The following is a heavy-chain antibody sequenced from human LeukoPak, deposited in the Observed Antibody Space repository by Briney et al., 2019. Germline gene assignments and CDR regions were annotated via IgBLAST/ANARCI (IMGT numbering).Heavy chain of an antibody. D-gene: IGHD3-9*01. J-gene: IGHJ3*02. CDR2: IYYSGST. V-gene: IGHV4-59*08. CDR3: ARQLLWDYDILTGYGAFDI. Sequence: SETLSLTCTVSGGSISSYYWSWIRQPPGKGLEWIGYIYYSGSTNYNPSLKSRVTISVDTSKNQFSLKLSSVTAADTAVYYCARQLLWDYDILTGYGAFDIWGQGTMVTVSS. CDR1: GGSISSYY.